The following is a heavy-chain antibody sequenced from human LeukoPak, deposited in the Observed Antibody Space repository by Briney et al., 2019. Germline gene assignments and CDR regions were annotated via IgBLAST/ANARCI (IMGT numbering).Heavy chain of an antibody. D-gene: IGHD3-22*01. CDR1: GFTFSTYS. J-gene: IGHJ4*02. V-gene: IGHV3-21*01. CDR2: IISNSRYI. CDR3: ARSGYFYDSSGYYHDFYYFDY. Sequence: GGSLRLSCAASGFTFSTYSMNWVRQAPGKGLEWVSSIISNSRYIYYADSVKGRFTISGDNAKNSLFLQMNSLRAEDTAVYYCARSGYFYDSSGYYHDFYYFDYWGQGTLVTVSS.